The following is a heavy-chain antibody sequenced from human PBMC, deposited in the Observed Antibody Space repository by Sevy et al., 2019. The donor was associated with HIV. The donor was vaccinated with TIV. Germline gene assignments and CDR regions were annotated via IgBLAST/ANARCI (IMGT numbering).Heavy chain of an antibody. V-gene: IGHV3-30*18. D-gene: IGHD3-22*01. CDR2: ISYDGSNK. CDR3: AKGGYYDSSGYFDY. J-gene: IGHJ4*02. CDR1: GFTFSSYG. Sequence: GGSLRLSCAASGFTFSSYGMHWVRQAPGKGLEWVAVISYDGSNKYYADSVKGRFTISRDNSKNTLYLQMNSLRAEDMAVYYCAKGGYYDSSGYFDYWGQGTLVTVSS.